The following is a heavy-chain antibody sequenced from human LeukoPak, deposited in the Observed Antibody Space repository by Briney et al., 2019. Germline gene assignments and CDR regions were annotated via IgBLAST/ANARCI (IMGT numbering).Heavy chain of an antibody. D-gene: IGHD2-2*01. CDR2: LGRSSEYK. V-gene: IGHV3-23*01. CDR3: VEDRPCETCMPMDA. Sequence: GGSLRLSCAASGFRFTDYSMSWVRQAPGKGLEWVAGLGRSSEYKYYADSVKGRFTISRDNSKDTVSLQMNSLRAEDSAIYFCVEDRPCETCMPMDAWGQGTTVTVSS. J-gene: IGHJ6*02. CDR1: GFRFTDYS.